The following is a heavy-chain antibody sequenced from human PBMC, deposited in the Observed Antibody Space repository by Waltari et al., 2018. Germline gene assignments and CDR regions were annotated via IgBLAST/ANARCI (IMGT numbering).Heavy chain of an antibody. Sequence: QVQLQQSGPGLVKPSQTLSLTCAISGDSVSSNSAAWNWIRQSPSRGLEWLGRTYYRAKWDKEYAVSVKRRITINPDTSKNQFSLQLNSVTPEDTAVYYCARAGARGFGDLNWFDPWGQGTLVTVSS. CDR2: TYYRAKWDK. CDR1: GDSVSSNSAA. D-gene: IGHD3-10*01. V-gene: IGHV6-1*01. CDR3: ARAGARGFGDLNWFDP. J-gene: IGHJ5*02.